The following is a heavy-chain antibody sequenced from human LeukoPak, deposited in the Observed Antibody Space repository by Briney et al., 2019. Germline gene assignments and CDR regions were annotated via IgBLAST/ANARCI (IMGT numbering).Heavy chain of an antibody. Sequence: SETLSLTCTVSGCSISSYYWSWIRQPPGKGLEWIGYIFYSGSTNYNPSLKSRVTISVDTSKNQFSLKLTSVTAADTAVYYCARGGSSGYDPFDYWGQGTLVIVSS. CDR2: IFYSGST. V-gene: IGHV4-59*01. D-gene: IGHD5-12*01. J-gene: IGHJ4*02. CDR1: GCSISSYY. CDR3: ARGGSSGYDPFDY.